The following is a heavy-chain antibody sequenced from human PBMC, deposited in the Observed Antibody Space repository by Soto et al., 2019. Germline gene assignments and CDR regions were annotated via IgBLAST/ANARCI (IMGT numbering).Heavy chain of an antibody. D-gene: IGHD3-3*01. CDR2: ITWSSRVL. V-gene: IGHV3-9*01. J-gene: IGHJ4*02. Sequence: GGSLRLSCVGTGLNFDDFAMHWVRQAPGKGLEWVSGITWSSRVLAYADSVKGRFTISRDNARNPLYLQMDSLRDEDTALYYCAKGRYDFWSPYYFDSWGQGTLVTVSS. CDR3: AKGRYDFWSPYYFDS. CDR1: GLNFDDFA.